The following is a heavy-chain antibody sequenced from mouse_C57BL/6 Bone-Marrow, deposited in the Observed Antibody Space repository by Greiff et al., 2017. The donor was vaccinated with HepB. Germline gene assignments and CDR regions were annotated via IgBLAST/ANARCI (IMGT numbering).Heavy chain of an antibody. D-gene: IGHD2-2*01. V-gene: IGHV1-82*01. CDR3: ARGMIYYGFFDY. CDR2: IYPGDGDT. Sequence: SGPELVKPGASVKISCKASGYAFSSSWMNWVKQRPGKGLEWIGRIYPGDGDTNYNGKFKGKATLTADKSSSTAYMQLSSLTSEDSAVYFCARGMIYYGFFDYWGQGTTLTVSS. J-gene: IGHJ2*01. CDR1: GYAFSSSW.